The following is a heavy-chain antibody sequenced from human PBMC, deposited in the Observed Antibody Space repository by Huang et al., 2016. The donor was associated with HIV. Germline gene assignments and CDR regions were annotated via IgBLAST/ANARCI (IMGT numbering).Heavy chain of an antibody. D-gene: IGHD5-18*01. J-gene: IGHJ4*02. Sequence: EVLLVQSGAELKEPGESLKISCKASGYGFSSYWSGWVRQKPGKGLEWMGIIYPRDSETKYSPSFDGQVTISADKSTRTAYLQWESLKAPDTAIYFCARQLDGFRSHFDFWGQGTLVSVSS. CDR3: ARQLDGFRSHFDF. CDR2: IYPRDSET. CDR1: GYGFSSYW. V-gene: IGHV5-51*01.